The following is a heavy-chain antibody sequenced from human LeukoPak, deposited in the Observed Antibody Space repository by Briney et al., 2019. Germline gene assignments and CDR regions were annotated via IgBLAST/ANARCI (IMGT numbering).Heavy chain of an antibody. V-gene: IGHV5-51*01. Sequence: GESLKISCKGSGYSFTSYWIAWVRKMPGKGLEWMGIIYPGDSDTRYSPSFQGQVTISADKSISTAYLQWSSLKASDTAMYYCARQRDYGDYMAYFDYWGQGTLVTVSS. CDR3: ARQRDYGDYMAYFDY. CDR2: IYPGDSDT. CDR1: GYSFTSYW. J-gene: IGHJ4*02. D-gene: IGHD4-17*01.